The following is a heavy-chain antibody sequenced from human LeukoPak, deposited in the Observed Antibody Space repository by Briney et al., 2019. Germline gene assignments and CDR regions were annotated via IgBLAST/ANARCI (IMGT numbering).Heavy chain of an antibody. J-gene: IGHJ3*02. Sequence: PSETLSLTCTVSGGSISSSSYYWGWIRQPPGEGLGWIGSIYFDGSTYYNPSLKSRVTISLHTSNNQFSLKLRSVTTADTAVYYCAREDSGNTDDSLDIWGQGTMVTVSS. CDR2: IYFDGST. V-gene: IGHV4-39*07. CDR1: GGSISSSSYY. D-gene: IGHD1-26*01. CDR3: AREDSGNTDDSLDI.